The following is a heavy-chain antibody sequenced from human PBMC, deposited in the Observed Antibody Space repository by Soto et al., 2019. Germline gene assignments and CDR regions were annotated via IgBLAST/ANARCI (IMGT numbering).Heavy chain of an antibody. CDR2: ISAYNGNT. CDR3: ARVVANDYDILTGYYNRDDY. D-gene: IGHD3-9*01. Sequence: ASVKVSCKASGYTFTSYGISWVRQAPGQGLEWMGWISAYNGNTNYAQKLQGRVTMTTDTSTSTAYTELRSLRSDDTAVYYCARVVANDYDILTGYYNRDDYWGQGTLVTVSS. CDR1: GYTFTSYG. J-gene: IGHJ4*02. V-gene: IGHV1-18*01.